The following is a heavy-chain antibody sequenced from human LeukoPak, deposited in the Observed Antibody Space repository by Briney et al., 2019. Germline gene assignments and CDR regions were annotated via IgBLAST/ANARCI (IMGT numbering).Heavy chain of an antibody. Sequence: SETLSLTCNVSGGTISSSRYYWSWIRQPPGKGLEWIGEINHSGSTNYNPSLKSRVTISVDTSKNQFSLKLSSVTAADTAVYYCAKWDGTFDYWGQGTLVTVSS. CDR1: GGTISSSRYY. CDR3: AKWDGTFDY. D-gene: IGHD1-7*01. J-gene: IGHJ4*02. V-gene: IGHV4-39*07. CDR2: INHSGST.